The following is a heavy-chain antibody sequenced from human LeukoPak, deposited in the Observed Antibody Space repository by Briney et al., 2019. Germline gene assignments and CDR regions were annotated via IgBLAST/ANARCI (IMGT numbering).Heavy chain of an antibody. Sequence: ASVKVSCKASGYTFTGYYMHWVRQAPGQGLEWMGWINPNSGGTNYAQKFQGRVTMTRDTSISTAYMELSRLRSDDTAVYYCAQPRCGGDCYSWVFDYWGQGTLVTVSS. CDR2: INPNSGGT. CDR1: GYTFTGYY. V-gene: IGHV1-2*02. D-gene: IGHD2-21*02. CDR3: AQPRCGGDCYSWVFDY. J-gene: IGHJ4*02.